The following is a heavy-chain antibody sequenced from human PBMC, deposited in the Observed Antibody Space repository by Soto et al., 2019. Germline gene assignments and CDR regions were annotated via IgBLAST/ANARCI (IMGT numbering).Heavy chain of an antibody. V-gene: IGHV1-18*01. CDR2: VSVPSGDT. Sequence: ASVKVSFKASGYNFFRFGISWLRQAPGQGLEWVGWVSVPSGDTSSAQNFQGRVTVTTDTSTSTAYLEVGSLRSDDTAVYYCARTCRSGGSCYLEYWGEGTLVTVSS. J-gene: IGHJ4*02. CDR1: GYNFFRFG. CDR3: ARTCRSGGSCYLEY. D-gene: IGHD2-15*01.